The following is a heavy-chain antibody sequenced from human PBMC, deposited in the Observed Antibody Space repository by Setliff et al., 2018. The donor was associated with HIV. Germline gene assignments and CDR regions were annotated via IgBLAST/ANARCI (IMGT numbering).Heavy chain of an antibody. J-gene: IGHJ4*02. CDR2: IIPILGIA. CDR1: GGTFSSYA. D-gene: IGHD3-22*01. V-gene: IGHV1-69*10. CDR3: ARDREYYYDNSGSPSFDY. Sequence: GASVQVSCKASGGTFSSYAINWVRQAPGQGLEWMGGIIPILGIANYAQKFQGRVTITADKSTSTAYMELSSLRSEDTAVYYCARDREYYYDNSGSPSFDYWGQGTLVTVSS.